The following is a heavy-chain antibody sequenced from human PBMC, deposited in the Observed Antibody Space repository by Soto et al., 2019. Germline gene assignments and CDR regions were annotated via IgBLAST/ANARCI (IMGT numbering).Heavy chain of an antibody. V-gene: IGHV1-69*08. CDR2: IIPILGIA. D-gene: IGHD1-20*01. CDR1: GGTFSSYT. J-gene: IGHJ5*02. CDR3: ARDPYNWNDGWFDP. Sequence: QVQLVQSGAEVKKPGSSVKVSCKASGGTFSSYTISWVRQAPGQGLEWMGRIIPILGIANYAQKFQGRVTITAEKSTSTAQMELSSLRSEDTAVYYCARDPYNWNDGWFDPWGQGTLVTVSS.